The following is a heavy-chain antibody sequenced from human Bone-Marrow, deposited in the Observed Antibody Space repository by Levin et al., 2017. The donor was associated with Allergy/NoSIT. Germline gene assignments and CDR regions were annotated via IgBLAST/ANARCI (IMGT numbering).Heavy chain of an antibody. CDR3: ARETESRDGYNFFDY. CDR1: GGTFSSYT. J-gene: IGHJ4*02. Sequence: KISCKASGGTFSSYTISWVRQAPGQGLEWMGRIIPILGIANYAQKFQGRVTITADKSTSTAYMELSSLRSEDTAVYYCARETESRDGYNFFDYWGQGTLVTVSS. V-gene: IGHV1-69*04. CDR2: IIPILGIA. D-gene: IGHD5-24*01.